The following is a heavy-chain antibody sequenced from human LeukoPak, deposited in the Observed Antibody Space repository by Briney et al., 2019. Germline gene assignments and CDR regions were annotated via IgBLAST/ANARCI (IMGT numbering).Heavy chain of an antibody. Sequence: PSQTLSLTCTVSGGSISSGGYYWSWIRQPPGKGLEWIGYIYHSGSTYYNPSLKSRVTFSVDTSKNQFSLKLTSVTAADTAVYYCATFYDSSGYYNWFDPWGQGTLVTVSS. D-gene: IGHD3-22*01. CDR2: IYHSGST. J-gene: IGHJ5*02. CDR1: GGSISSGGYY. V-gene: IGHV4-30-2*05. CDR3: ATFYDSSGYYNWFDP.